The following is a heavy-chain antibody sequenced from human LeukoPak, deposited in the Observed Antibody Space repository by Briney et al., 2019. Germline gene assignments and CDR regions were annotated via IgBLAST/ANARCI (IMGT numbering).Heavy chain of an antibody. CDR2: ISYDGSNK. J-gene: IGHJ4*02. Sequence: SGRSLRLSCAASGFTFSSYGMHWVRQAPGKGLEWVAVISYDGSNKYYADSVKGRFTISRDNSKNTLYLQMNSLRAEDTAVYYCAKENGGSYGSVDYWGQGTLVTVSS. D-gene: IGHD1-26*01. V-gene: IGHV3-30*18. CDR1: GFTFSSYG. CDR3: AKENGGSYGSVDY.